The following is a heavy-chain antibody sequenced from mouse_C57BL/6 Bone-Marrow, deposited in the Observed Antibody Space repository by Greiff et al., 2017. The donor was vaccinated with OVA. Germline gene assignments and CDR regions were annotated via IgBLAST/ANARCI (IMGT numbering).Heavy chain of an antibody. CDR2: IDPSDSYT. J-gene: IGHJ4*01. CDR3: ASSDYYAMDY. Sequence: QVQLQQPGAELVMPGASVKLSCKASGYTFTSYWMHWVKQRPGQGLEWIGEIDPSDSYTNYNQKFKGKSTLTVEKSSSTAYMQLSSLTSEDSAVYYCASSDYYAMDYWGQGTSVTVSS. CDR1: GYTFTSYW. D-gene: IGHD6-1*01. V-gene: IGHV1-69*01.